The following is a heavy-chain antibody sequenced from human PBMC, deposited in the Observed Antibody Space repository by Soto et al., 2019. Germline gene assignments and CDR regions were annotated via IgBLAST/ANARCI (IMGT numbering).Heavy chain of an antibody. V-gene: IGHV3-49*04. Sequence: EVQLVESGGGLVQPGQSLRLSCSASGFTFGAYAMSWVRKAPGKGLEWVGFIRNRGYGRTTEYASSVRGRFTISRDDSKAIAHREMQRLQTEATAAYYCVRDSTWADQLASAHYWGQGTLVTVSS. CDR2: IRNRGYGRTT. J-gene: IGHJ4*02. CDR1: GFTFGAYA. CDR3: VRDSTWADQLASAHY. D-gene: IGHD2-2*01.